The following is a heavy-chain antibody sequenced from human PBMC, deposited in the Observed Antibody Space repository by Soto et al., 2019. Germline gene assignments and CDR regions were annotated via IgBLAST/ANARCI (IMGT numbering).Heavy chain of an antibody. V-gene: IGHV4-61*01. CDR3: ARGVRSSDY. D-gene: IGHD6-6*01. Sequence: QVQLQESGPGLVKPSETLSLTCTVSGGSVSSGNYYWNWIRQPPGKGLEWIGYVSNSGSTNYNPTLTSRRTVAVDTSKKQLSLRLTSVTPAETGVYYCARGVRSSDYWGQGTLVTVSS. CDR1: GGSVSSGNYY. CDR2: VSNSGST. J-gene: IGHJ4*02.